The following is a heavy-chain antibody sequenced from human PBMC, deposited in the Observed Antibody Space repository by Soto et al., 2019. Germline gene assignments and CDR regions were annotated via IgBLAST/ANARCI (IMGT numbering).Heavy chain of an antibody. Sequence: QDQLVQSGAEVKKPGASVTVSCKASGYSFTNYGITWVRQAPGQGLEWMGWISGFNGNTHYAQKLQGRVTMTTDASTSTASMELRSLRSDDTAVDYCARDRGVAPPVAGNTHYYYYMDVWGKGTTVTVSS. D-gene: IGHD6-19*01. J-gene: IGHJ6*03. CDR3: ARDRGVAPPVAGNTHYYYYMDV. V-gene: IGHV1-18*01. CDR1: GYSFTNYG. CDR2: ISGFNGNT.